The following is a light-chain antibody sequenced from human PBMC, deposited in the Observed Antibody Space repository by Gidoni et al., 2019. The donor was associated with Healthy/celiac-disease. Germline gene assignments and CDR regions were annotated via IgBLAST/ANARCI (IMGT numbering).Light chain of an antibody. CDR3: QQRSNWPELT. J-gene: IGKJ4*01. CDR1: QSVSSY. CDR2: DAS. V-gene: IGKV3-11*01. Sequence: EIVLTQSPATLSLSPGERATLSCRASQSVSSYLAWYQQKPGQAPRLLIYDASNRATGIPARFSGSESGTDFTLTISSLEPEDFAVYYCQQRSNWPELTFGGXTKVEIK.